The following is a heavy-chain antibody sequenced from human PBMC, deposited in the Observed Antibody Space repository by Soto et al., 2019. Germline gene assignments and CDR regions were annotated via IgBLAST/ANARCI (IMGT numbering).Heavy chain of an antibody. Sequence: PGGSLRLSCAASGFTFSSSAMSWARQAPGKGLEWVATFRESGETTHYADSVKGRFTISRDASKNMLNLQMNSLRAEDTAIYYCAKDSHWGIIPPTHDYCGKGSLVPVSS. CDR3: AKDSHWGIIPPTHDY. CDR2: FRESGETT. V-gene: IGHV3-23*01. CDR1: GFTFSSSA. J-gene: IGHJ4*02. D-gene: IGHD3-16*01.